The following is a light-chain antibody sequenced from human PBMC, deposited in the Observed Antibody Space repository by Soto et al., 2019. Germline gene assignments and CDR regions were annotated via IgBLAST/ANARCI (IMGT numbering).Light chain of an antibody. CDR2: KAS. V-gene: IGKV1-5*03. CDR3: QQYNSYPT. J-gene: IGKJ4*01. Sequence: DIQMTQSASTLSASVGDRVTITCRASQSISSRLAWYQQKPGKAPKLLIYKASSLESGVPSRFSGSGSGTEFTLTISSLQPDDFATYYCQQYNSYPTVGGGTKVEIK. CDR1: QSISSR.